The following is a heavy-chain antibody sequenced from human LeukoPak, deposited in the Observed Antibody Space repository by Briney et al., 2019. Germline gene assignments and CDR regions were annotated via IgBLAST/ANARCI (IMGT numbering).Heavy chain of an antibody. Sequence: SETLSLTCAVYGGSFSGYYWSWIRQPPGKGLEWIGEINHSGSTNYNPSPKSRVTISVDTSKNQFSLKLSSVTAADTAVYYCARRFLTISVPNAFDIWGQRTMVTVSS. J-gene: IGHJ3*02. V-gene: IGHV4-34*01. CDR1: GGSFSGYY. CDR2: INHSGST. CDR3: ARRFLTISVPNAFDI. D-gene: IGHD3-3*01.